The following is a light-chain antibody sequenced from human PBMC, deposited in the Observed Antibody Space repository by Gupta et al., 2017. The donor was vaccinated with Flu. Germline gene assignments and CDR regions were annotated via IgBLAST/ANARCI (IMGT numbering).Light chain of an antibody. V-gene: IGKV3-11*01. J-gene: IGKJ4*01. CDR2: DAS. Sequence: EIVVPQSPAALSLSAGERVTLSCRASQSVRDYLAWYHQRPGQSPRLLIYDASNRPTDVPARFNASGSETDFTLTISGLEPEDSGIYYCQQRNNWPLTFGGGTKVELK. CDR3: QQRNNWPLT. CDR1: QSVRDY.